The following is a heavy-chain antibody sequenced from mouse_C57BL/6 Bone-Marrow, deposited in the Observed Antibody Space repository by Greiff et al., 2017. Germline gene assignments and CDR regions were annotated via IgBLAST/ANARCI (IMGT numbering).Heavy chain of an antibody. V-gene: IGHV1-26*01. CDR2: INPNNGGT. CDR1: GYTFTDYY. D-gene: IGHD1-1*01. J-gene: IGHJ2*01. CDR3: ASGHYYGSSYGFDY. Sequence: VQLQQSGPELVKPGASVKISCKASGYTFTDYYMNWVKQSHGKSLEWIGDINPNNGGTSYNQKFKGKATLTVDKSSSTAYMELRSLTSEDSAVYYCASGHYYGSSYGFDYWGQGTTLTVSS.